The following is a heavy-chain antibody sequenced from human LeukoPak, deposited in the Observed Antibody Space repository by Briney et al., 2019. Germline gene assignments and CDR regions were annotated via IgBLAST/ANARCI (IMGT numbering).Heavy chain of an antibody. CDR1: GGTFSSDA. CDR2: IIPIFGTA. Sequence: SVKVSCKASGGTFSSDAISWVRQAPGQGLEWMGGIIPIFGTANYAQKFQGRVTITADKSTSTAYMDLSSLRSEDTAVYYCARIGRLGELSLSYYFDYWGQGTLVTVSS. J-gene: IGHJ4*02. D-gene: IGHD3-16*02. V-gene: IGHV1-69*06. CDR3: ARIGRLGELSLSYYFDY.